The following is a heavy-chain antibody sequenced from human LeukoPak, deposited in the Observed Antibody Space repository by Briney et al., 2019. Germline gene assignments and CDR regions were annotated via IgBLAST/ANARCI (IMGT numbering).Heavy chain of an antibody. D-gene: IGHD4-17*01. V-gene: IGHV3-48*01. CDR1: GFTFSSYS. Sequence: GGSLRLSCAASGFTFSSYSMNWVRQAPGKGLEWVSYISSSSSTIYYADSVKGRFTISRDNAKNSLYLQMNSLRAEDTAVYYCARGRLKSNYGDYFGYWGQGTLVTVSS. CDR3: ARGRLKSNYGDYFGY. J-gene: IGHJ4*02. CDR2: ISSSSSTI.